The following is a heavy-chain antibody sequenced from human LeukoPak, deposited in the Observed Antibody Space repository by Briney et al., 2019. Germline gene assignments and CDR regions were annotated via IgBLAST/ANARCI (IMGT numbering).Heavy chain of an antibody. J-gene: IGHJ4*02. CDR1: GGSISSSSYY. CDR2: IYYSGST. D-gene: IGHD2-15*01. CDR3: ARTTMVAAYFDY. Sequence: PSETLSLTCTVSGGSISSSSYYWGWIRQPPGKGLEWIGSIYYSGSTYYNPSLKSRVTISVDTSKNQFSLKLSSVTAADTAVYYCARTTMVAAYFDYWGQGTLVTVSS. V-gene: IGHV4-39*01.